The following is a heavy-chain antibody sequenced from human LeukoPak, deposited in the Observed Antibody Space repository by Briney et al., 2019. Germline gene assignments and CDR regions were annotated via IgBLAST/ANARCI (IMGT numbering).Heavy chain of an antibody. CDR3: AMATWVGGLDY. Sequence: GGSLRLTCAASGFTVSSNYMSWVRQAPGKGLEWVSVIYRGGSTYYADSVKGRFTISRDNSKNTLYLQMNNLRAEDTAVYYCAMATWVGGLDYWGQGTLVTVSS. J-gene: IGHJ4*02. D-gene: IGHD1-26*01. V-gene: IGHV3-66*01. CDR1: GFTVSSNY. CDR2: IYRGGST.